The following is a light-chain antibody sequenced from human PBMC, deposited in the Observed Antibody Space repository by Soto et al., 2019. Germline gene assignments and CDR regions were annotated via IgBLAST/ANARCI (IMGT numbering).Light chain of an antibody. V-gene: IGKV3-15*01. Sequence: ILMTQSPATLSVSPGERATLSCRASQSVSNNFAWYQQKPGQAPRLLIYDASTRATGIPARFSGSGSGTEFTLAVSGLQSEDFGVYYCEQYNNWPPWTFGRGTKVEIK. CDR2: DAS. J-gene: IGKJ1*01. CDR3: EQYNNWPPWT. CDR1: QSVSNN.